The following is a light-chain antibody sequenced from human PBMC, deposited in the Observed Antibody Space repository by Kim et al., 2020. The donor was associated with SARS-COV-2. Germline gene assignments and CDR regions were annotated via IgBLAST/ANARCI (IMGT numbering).Light chain of an antibody. CDR1: SSDVGGYNY. CDR2: EVS. V-gene: IGLV2-8*01. J-gene: IGLJ1*01. Sequence: GPPVTLSCTVTSSDVGGYNYASWYQQHPGKAPKLMIYEVSKRPSGVPDRFSGSKSGNTASLTVSGLQAEDEADYYCSSYAGSNNYVFGTGTKVTVL. CDR3: SSYAGSNNYV.